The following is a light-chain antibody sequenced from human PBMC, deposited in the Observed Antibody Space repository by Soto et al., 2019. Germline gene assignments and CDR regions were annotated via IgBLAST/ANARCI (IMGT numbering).Light chain of an antibody. CDR1: QTISSW. J-gene: IGKJ1*01. CDR2: KAS. Sequence: GDRVTITCRASQTISSWLAWFQQRPGRAPKFLIYKASSLKSGVPSRFSGSGSGTEFTLTISSLQPDDFATYYCQQYYNYPETFGQGTKVDIK. CDR3: QQYYNYPET. V-gene: IGKV1-5*03.